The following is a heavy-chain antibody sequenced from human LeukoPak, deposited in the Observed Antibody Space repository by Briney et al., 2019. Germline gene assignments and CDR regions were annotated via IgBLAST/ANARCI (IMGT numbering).Heavy chain of an antibody. CDR2: ISSSGSTI. Sequence: GGSLRLSCAASGFTFSSYEMNWVRQAPGKGLEWVSYISSSGSTIYYADSVKGRFTISRDNAKNSLYPQMNSLRAEDTAVYYCARTIWSGYSADAFDIWGQGTMVTVSS. V-gene: IGHV3-48*03. D-gene: IGHD3-3*01. CDR3: ARTIWSGYSADAFDI. CDR1: GFTFSSYE. J-gene: IGHJ3*02.